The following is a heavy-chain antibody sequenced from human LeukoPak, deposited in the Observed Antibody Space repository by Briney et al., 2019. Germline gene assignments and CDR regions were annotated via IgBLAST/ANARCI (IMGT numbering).Heavy chain of an antibody. CDR3: CYSSGYYYWGSEEGNWFDP. V-gene: IGHV1-8*03. CDR1: GYTFTSYD. J-gene: IGHJ5*02. Sequence: ASVKVSCKASGYTFTSYDINWVRQATGQGLEWMGWMNPNSGNTGYAQKFQGRVTITRNTSISTAYMELSSLRSDDTAVYYCCYSSGYYYWGSEEGNWFDPWGQGTLVTVSS. CDR2: MNPNSGNT. D-gene: IGHD3-22*01.